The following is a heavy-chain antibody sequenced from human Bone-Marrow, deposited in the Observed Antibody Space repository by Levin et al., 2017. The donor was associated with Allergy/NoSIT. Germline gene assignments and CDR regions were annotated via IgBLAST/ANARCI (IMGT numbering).Heavy chain of an antibody. CDR1: GFIFSDHD. Sequence: QAGGSLRLSCEASGFIFSDHDMGWVRQAPGKGLDWVSSISAKGTYTYYADSVKGRFTISRDNSRNALYLQMNSLRAEDTALYYCVKADGSFCSGTTCHNWFDPWGQGTLVTVSS. CDR2: ISAKGTYT. J-gene: IGHJ5*02. CDR3: VKADGSFCSGTTCHNWFDP. V-gene: IGHV3-23*01. D-gene: IGHD2-2*01.